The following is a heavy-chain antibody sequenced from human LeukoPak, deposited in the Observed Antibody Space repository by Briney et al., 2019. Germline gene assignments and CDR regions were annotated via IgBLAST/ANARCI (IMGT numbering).Heavy chain of an antibody. J-gene: IGHJ5*02. CDR2: MNPNSGNT. V-gene: IGHV1-8*03. CDR1: GSTFTSYD. Sequence: ASVKVSCKASGSTFTSYDINWVRQATGQGLEWMGWMNPNSGNTGYAQKFQGRVTITKNTSISTAYMELSSLRSEDTAVYYCARTDSYYDFWSGYINWFDPWGQGTLVTVSS. CDR3: ARTDSYYDFWSGYINWFDP. D-gene: IGHD3-3*01.